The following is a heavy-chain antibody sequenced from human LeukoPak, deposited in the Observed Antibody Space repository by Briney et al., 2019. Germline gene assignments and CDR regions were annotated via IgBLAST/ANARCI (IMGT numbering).Heavy chain of an antibody. CDR1: GYTFTGYY. D-gene: IGHD1-26*01. CDR3: AKTLSGSPFSLDY. Sequence: ASVRVSCRASGYTFTGYYMHWVRQAPGQGLEWMGWINPTSGGTTYPETLQGRVTMTTDTSLTTAYMELSRLTSDDTAVYYCAKTLSGSPFSLDYWGQGTLVTVSS. J-gene: IGHJ4*02. V-gene: IGHV1-2*02. CDR2: INPTSGGT.